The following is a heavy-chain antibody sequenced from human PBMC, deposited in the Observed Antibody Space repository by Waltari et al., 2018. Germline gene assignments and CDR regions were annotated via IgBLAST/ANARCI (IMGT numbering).Heavy chain of an antibody. CDR3: ARGLSQYGATTGFDY. CDR1: GDSINNNHW. Sequence: QVQLQESGPGLVKPSGTLSLTCVVSGDSINNNHWWSWVRQAAGKGLEWIGQIYGSGSTIYNPSVKSRVTISADNSKNQFSLTLKSVTAADTALYFCARGLSQYGATTGFDYWGQGTRVSVSS. V-gene: IGHV4-4*02. D-gene: IGHD3-9*01. CDR2: IYGSGST. J-gene: IGHJ4*02.